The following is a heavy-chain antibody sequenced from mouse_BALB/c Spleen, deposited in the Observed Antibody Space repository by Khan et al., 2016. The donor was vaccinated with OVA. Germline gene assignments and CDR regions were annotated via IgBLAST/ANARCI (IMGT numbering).Heavy chain of an antibody. Sequence: EVELVESGGGLVKPGGSLKLPCAASGFTFGNYAMSWVRQTPEKRLEWFASISSGARNSNHPLSVKGVFTFSRDNAKNTLYLQMSSLRSEDTAMYYSARDPYYYGSNYFDYWGQGSTLTVCS. V-gene: IGHV5-9-3*01. J-gene: IGHJ2*01. D-gene: IGHD1-1*01. CDR2: ISSGARNS. CDR1: GFTFGNYA. CDR3: ARDPYYYGSNYFDY.